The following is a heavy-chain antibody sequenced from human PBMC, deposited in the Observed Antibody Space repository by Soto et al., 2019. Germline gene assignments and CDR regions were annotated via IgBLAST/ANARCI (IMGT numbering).Heavy chain of an antibody. D-gene: IGHD1-26*01. CDR2: ISASGGST. CDR1: AFTFSSYA. J-gene: IGHJ4*02. V-gene: IGHV3-23*01. Sequence: EVQLLESGGGWVQPGGSLRLSCAASAFTFSSYAMSWVRQAPGKGLEWVSAISASGGSTYYADSVKGRFTISRDSSENTLYLQMSSLRADDTAVYYCAKGSGNSVYNFDNWGQGTLVTVSS. CDR3: AKGSGNSVYNFDN.